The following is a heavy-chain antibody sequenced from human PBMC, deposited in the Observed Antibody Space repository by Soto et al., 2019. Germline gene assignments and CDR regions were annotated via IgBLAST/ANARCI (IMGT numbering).Heavy chain of an antibody. J-gene: IGHJ4*02. V-gene: IGHV5-51*01. Sequence: GESLKISCKGSGYSFTNYWVAWARQMPGKGLEWMGVFYPGDSDTRYSPSFQGQVTISGDKSISTAYLQWSGLQASDTAMYYCARGSGSYAAGFDYWGPGTLVTVSS. CDR3: ARGSGSYAAGFDY. D-gene: IGHD1-26*01. CDR1: GYSFTNYW. CDR2: FYPGDSDT.